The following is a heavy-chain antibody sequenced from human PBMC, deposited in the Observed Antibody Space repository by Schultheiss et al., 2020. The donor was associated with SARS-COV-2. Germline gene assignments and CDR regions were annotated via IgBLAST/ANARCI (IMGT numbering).Heavy chain of an antibody. D-gene: IGHD3-10*01. Sequence: ASVKVSCKASGYTFTSYDINWVRQATGLGLEWMGWMNPNSGNTGYAQKFQGRVTMTRNTSISTAYMELSRLRSDDTAVYYCATYGSGSINFPRPWGQGTLVTVSS. V-gene: IGHV1-8*01. J-gene: IGHJ5*02. CDR1: GYTFTSYD. CDR3: ATYGSGSINFPRP. CDR2: MNPNSGNT.